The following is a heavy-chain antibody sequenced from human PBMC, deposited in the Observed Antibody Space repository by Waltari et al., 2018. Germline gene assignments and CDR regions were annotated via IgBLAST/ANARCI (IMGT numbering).Heavy chain of an antibody. J-gene: IGHJ4*02. CDR1: GFTFSSYA. Sequence: EVQLVESGGGLVQPGGSLRLSCAAAGFTFSSYALSWVRQAPGKGLEWVSAISGSGGSTYYADSVKGRFTISRDNSKNTLYLQMNSLRAEDTAVYYCAKGIQLWLGLFDYWGQGTLVTVSS. V-gene: IGHV3-23*04. D-gene: IGHD5-18*01. CDR3: AKGIQLWLGLFDY. CDR2: ISGSGGST.